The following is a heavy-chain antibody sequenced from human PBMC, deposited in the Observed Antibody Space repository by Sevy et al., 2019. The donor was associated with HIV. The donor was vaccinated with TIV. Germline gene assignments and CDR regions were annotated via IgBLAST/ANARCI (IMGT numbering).Heavy chain of an antibody. D-gene: IGHD3-3*01. J-gene: IGHJ5*02. CDR2: INPNSGGT. Sequence: ASVKVSCKAYGYTFTGYYMHWVRQAPGQGLEWMGRINPNSGGTNYAQKFQGRVTMTRDTSISTAYMELSRLRSDDTAVYYCARDRNRKVLRFLEWLPENWFDPWGQGTLVTVSS. CDR1: GYTFTGYY. V-gene: IGHV1-2*06. CDR3: ARDRNRKVLRFLEWLPENWFDP.